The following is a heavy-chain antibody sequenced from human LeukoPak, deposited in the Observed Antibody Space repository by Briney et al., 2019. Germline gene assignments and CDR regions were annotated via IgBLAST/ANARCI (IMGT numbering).Heavy chain of an antibody. Sequence: GGSLRLSCAASGFTFSNYWMHWVRQAPGKGLVWVSRISSDGSGTNYADSVKGRFTIFRDNAKNILYLQMNSLRVEDTAVYYCTRDLGGATWGEWNYWGQGTLVTVSS. J-gene: IGHJ4*02. D-gene: IGHD1-26*01. V-gene: IGHV3-74*01. CDR3: TRDLGGATWGEWNY. CDR1: GFTFSNYW. CDR2: ISSDGSGT.